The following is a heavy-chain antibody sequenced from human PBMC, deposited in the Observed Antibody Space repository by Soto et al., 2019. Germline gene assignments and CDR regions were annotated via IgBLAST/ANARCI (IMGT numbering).Heavy chain of an antibody. Sequence: QVQLQESGPGLVKPSQTLSLTCTVSGGSISSGGYYWSWIRQHPGKGLEWIGYIYYSGSTSYNPSLKSRVTISVDTSKNQFSLKLSSVTAADTAVYYCARVGFSQIPAGAVDYWGQGTLVTVSS. J-gene: IGHJ4*02. V-gene: IGHV4-31*03. CDR2: IYYSGST. CDR1: GGSISSGGYY. D-gene: IGHD2-2*01. CDR3: ARVGFSQIPAGAVDY.